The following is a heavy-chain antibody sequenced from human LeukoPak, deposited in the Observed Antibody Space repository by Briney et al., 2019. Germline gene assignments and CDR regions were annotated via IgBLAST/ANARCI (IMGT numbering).Heavy chain of an antibody. Sequence: ASVKVSCKASGYTFTSYGISWVRQAPGQGLEWMGWISAYNGNTNYAQKLQGRVTMTTDTSTSTAYMELRSLRSDDTAVYYCAGSFGYCSSTSCYYFDYWGQGTLVTVSS. CDR1: GYTFTSYG. V-gene: IGHV1-18*01. J-gene: IGHJ4*02. CDR2: ISAYNGNT. D-gene: IGHD2-2*03. CDR3: AGSFGYCSSTSCYYFDY.